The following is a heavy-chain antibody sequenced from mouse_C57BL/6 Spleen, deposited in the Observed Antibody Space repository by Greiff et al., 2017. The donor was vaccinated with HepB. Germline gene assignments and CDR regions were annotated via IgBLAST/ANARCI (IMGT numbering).Heavy chain of an antibody. J-gene: IGHJ2*01. CDR3: ARGRRGYFDY. CDR2: IDPSDSYT. CDR1: GYTFTSYW. Sequence: QVQLQQSGAELVRPGTSVKLSCKASGYTFTSYWMHWVKQRPGQGLEWIGVIDPSDSYTNYNQKFKGKATLTVDTSSSTAYMQLSSLTSEDSAVYYCARGRRGYFDYWGQGTTLTVSS. V-gene: IGHV1-59*01.